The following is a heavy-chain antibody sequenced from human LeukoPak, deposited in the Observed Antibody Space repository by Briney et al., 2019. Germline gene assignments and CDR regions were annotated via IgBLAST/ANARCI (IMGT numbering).Heavy chain of an antibody. V-gene: IGHV3-74*01. Sequence: GGSLRLSCAASGFTFSSYWMHWVRQAPGKGLVWVSRINSDGSSTSYADSVKGRFTTSRDNAKNTLYLQMSSLRAEDTAVYYCARDQARYYYYYIDVWGKGTTVTVSS. CDR3: ARDQARYYYYYIDV. CDR1: GFTFSSYW. CDR2: INSDGSST. J-gene: IGHJ6*03.